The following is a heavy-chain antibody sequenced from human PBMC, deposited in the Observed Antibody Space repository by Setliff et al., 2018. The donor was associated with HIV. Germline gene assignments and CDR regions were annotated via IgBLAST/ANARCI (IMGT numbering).Heavy chain of an antibody. V-gene: IGHV4-34*01. CDR3: ARAGPGAEYFQH. Sequence: PSETLSLTCGVYGGSLSDYYWNWIRQPPGKGLEWIAEINHSGSTNYNPSLKSRATISVDTSQNQLSLKLSSVTAADTAVYYCARAGPGAEYFQHWGQGALVTVSS. D-gene: IGHD2-8*02. CDR2: INHSGST. CDR1: GGSLSDYY. J-gene: IGHJ1*01.